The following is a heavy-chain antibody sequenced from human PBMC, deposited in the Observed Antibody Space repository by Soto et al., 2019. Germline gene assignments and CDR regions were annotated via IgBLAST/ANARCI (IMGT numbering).Heavy chain of an antibody. CDR3: ALLWGVRVWAFDI. D-gene: IGHD3-16*01. J-gene: IGHJ3*02. CDR2: IVVGSGNT. CDR1: GFTFTSSA. V-gene: IGHV1-58*02. Sequence: QMQLVQSGPEVKKPGTSVKVSCKASGFTFTSSAMQWVRQARGQRIEWIGWIVVGSGNTNYAQKFQERVTITRVMSTSTASLELSSLKPEATAVYSFALLWGVRVWAFDIWGQGTMVTVSS.